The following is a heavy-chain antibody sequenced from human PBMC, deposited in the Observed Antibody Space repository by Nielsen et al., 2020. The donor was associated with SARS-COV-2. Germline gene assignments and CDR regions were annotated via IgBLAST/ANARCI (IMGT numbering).Heavy chain of an antibody. D-gene: IGHD3-10*01. V-gene: IGHV3-33*01. CDR3: ARDRWFGELFESGYYYGMDV. CDR2: IWYDGSNK. CDR1: GFTFSSYG. Sequence: GGSLRLSCAASGFTFSSYGMHWVRQAPGKGLEWVAVIWYDGSNKYYADSVKGRFTISRDNSKNTLYLQMNSLRAEDTAVYYCARDRWFGELFESGYYYGMDVWGQGTTVTVSS. J-gene: IGHJ6*02.